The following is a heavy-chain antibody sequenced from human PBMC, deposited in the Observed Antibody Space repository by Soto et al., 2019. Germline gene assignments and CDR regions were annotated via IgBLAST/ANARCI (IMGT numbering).Heavy chain of an antibody. V-gene: IGHV1-2*04. CDR3: AIIMTHSDSFDI. CDR1: GYSFTGFY. J-gene: IGHJ3*02. CDR2: INSNSGAT. Sequence: ASVKVSCKASGYSFTGFYIHWMRQAPGQGLEWVGSINSNSGATTYAQKFQDSVAMTRDTSVSTAYMDLNRLTSDDTAIYYCAIIMTHSDSFDIWGQGTMVTVSS. D-gene: IGHD3-16*01.